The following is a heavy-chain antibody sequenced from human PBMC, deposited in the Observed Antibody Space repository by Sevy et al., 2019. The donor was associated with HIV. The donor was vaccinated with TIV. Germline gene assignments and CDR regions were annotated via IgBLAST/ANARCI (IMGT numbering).Heavy chain of an antibody. Sequence: GGSLRLSCAASGFTVSSNYMSWVRQAPGKGLEWVSVIYSGGTTYYEDSVKGRFIISRDNSKNTRYLQMNNLRAEDTAVYYCAREREFTIFGVLIEYGMDVWGQGTTVTVSS. J-gene: IGHJ6*02. CDR3: AREREFTIFGVLIEYGMDV. CDR1: GFTVSSNY. D-gene: IGHD3-3*01. V-gene: IGHV3-53*01. CDR2: IYSGGTT.